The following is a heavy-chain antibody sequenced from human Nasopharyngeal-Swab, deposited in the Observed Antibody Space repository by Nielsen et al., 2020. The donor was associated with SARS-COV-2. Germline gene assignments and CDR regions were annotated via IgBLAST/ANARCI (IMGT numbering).Heavy chain of an antibody. D-gene: IGHD6-13*01. CDR1: GFTFDDYT. CDR2: ISWDGGST. Sequence: GESLKISCAASGFTFDDYTMHWVRQAPGKGLEWVSLISWDGGSTYYADSVKGRFTISRDNSKNTLYLQMNSLRAEDTAVYYCIAAAGTGSFDYWGQGTLVTVSS. CDR3: IAAAGTGSFDY. V-gene: IGHV3-43*01. J-gene: IGHJ4*02.